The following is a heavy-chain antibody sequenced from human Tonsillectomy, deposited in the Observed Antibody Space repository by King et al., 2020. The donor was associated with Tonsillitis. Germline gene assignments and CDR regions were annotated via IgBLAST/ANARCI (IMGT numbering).Heavy chain of an antibody. J-gene: IGHJ6*02. CDR1: GFTFSTYS. CDR3: AREVGDYTFGAAYYYYYGMDV. D-gene: IGHD4-17*01. V-gene: IGHV3-21*01. CDR2: ISSSRSYI. Sequence: VQLVESGGGLVRPGGSLRLSCAASGFTFSTYSMNWVRQAPGKGLEWVSSISSSRSYIYYADSVKGRFTISIDNAKHSLYLQMNSLRAEDTAVYYCAREVGDYTFGAAYYYYYGMDVWGQGTTVTVSS.